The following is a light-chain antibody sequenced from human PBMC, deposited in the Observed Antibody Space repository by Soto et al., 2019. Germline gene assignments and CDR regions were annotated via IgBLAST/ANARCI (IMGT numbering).Light chain of an antibody. V-gene: IGKV1-33*01. CDR2: DAS. CDR1: QDISNY. J-gene: IGKJ5*01. Sequence: IQMTQSPSSLSASVGDRVTITCQASQDISNYLNWYQQKPGKAPKLLIYDASNLETGVPSRFSGSGSGTDFTFTISSLQPEDFAVYYCQQYNNWPPITFGQGTRLEI. CDR3: QQYNNWPPIT.